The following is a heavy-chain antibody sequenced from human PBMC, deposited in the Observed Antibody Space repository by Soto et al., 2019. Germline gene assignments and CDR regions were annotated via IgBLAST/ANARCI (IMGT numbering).Heavy chain of an antibody. D-gene: IGHD6-19*01. V-gene: IGHV3-30-3*01. CDR2: ISYDGSNK. Sequence: GGSLRLSCAASGFTFSSYAMHWVRQAPGKGLEWVALISYDGSNKYYADSVKGRFTISRDNSKNTMYLQMNSLRAEDTAVYYCARPAYSSANPYFDDYAMDVWGQGTTVTVSS. CDR1: GFTFSSYA. J-gene: IGHJ6*02. CDR3: ARPAYSSANPYFDDYAMDV.